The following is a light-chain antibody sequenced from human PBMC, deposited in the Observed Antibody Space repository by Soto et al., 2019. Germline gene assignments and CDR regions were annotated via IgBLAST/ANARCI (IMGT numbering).Light chain of an antibody. CDR3: QQFDDWPPYT. V-gene: IGKV3-15*01. Sequence: EIVVTQSPATLSVSPGESATLSCRASQSVSSNLAWYQHKPGQAPRLLIYGASTRATGIPARFSGSGSGTEFTLTISSLQTEDFAVYSCQQFDDWPPYTFGQGTKLEIK. J-gene: IGKJ2*01. CDR2: GAS. CDR1: QSVSSN.